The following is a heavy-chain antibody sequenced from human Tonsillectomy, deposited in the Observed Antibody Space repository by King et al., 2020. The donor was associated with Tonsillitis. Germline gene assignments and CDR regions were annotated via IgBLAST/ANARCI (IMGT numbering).Heavy chain of an antibody. CDR1: GFTFNNAW. D-gene: IGHD3-3*01. CDR2: IKSKIDGGTT. J-gene: IGHJ4*02. V-gene: IGHV3-15*01. CDR3: IAGVS. Sequence: VQLVESGGGLVKPGGSLRLSCAASGFTFNNAWMSWVRQAPGKGLEWVGLIKSKIDGGTTDYPAPVQDRFTISRDESKTTLYLQMNSLKIDDTGVYYCIAGVSWGQGPLVTVSS.